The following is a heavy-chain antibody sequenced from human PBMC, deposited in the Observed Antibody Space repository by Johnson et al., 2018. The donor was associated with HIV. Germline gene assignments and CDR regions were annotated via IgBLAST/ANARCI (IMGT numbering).Heavy chain of an antibody. CDR2: ISWNSGSI. J-gene: IGHJ3*02. Sequence: VQLVESGGGLVQPGRSLRLSCAASGFTFDDYAMHWVRQAPGKGLEWVSGISWNSGSIGYADSVKGRLTISRDNAKNSLYLQMNSLRAEDTAVYYCARIAAAAIDAFDIWGQGTMVTVSS. CDR1: GFTFDDYA. V-gene: IGHV3-9*01. D-gene: IGHD6-13*01. CDR3: ARIAAAAIDAFDI.